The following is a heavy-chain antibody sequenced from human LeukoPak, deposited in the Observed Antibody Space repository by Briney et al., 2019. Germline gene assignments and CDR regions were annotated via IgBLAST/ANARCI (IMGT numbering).Heavy chain of an antibody. Sequence: GGSLRLSCAASGFTFSGYGMHWVRQAPGKGLEWVAVIWYDGSNKYYADSVKGRFTISRDNSKNTLYLQMNSLRAEDTAVYYCASISSSSIDYWGQGTLVTVSS. CDR1: GFTFSGYG. V-gene: IGHV3-33*01. D-gene: IGHD6-6*01. J-gene: IGHJ4*02. CDR3: ASISSSSIDY. CDR2: IWYDGSNK.